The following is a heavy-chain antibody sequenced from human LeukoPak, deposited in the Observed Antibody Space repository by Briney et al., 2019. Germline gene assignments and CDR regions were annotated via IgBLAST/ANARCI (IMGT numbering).Heavy chain of an antibody. CDR3: AKESLPFGVVTSDAFDI. D-gene: IGHD3-3*01. CDR1: GFTFDDYA. V-gene: IGHV3-9*03. CDR2: ISWNSGSI. Sequence: GRSLRLSCAASGFTFDDYAMHWVRQAPGKGLEWVSGISWNSGSIGYADSVKGRFTISRDNAKNSLYLQMNSLRAEDMAFYCAKESLPFGVVTSDAFDIWGQGTMVTVPS. J-gene: IGHJ3*02.